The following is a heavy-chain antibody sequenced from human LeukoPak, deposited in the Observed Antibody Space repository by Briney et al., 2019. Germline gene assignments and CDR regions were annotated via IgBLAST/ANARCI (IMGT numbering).Heavy chain of an antibody. CDR1: RYTFSGFTGYY. CDR3: ARGGESKEAVVLKGWFDP. Sequence: ASVKVSCKASRYTFSGFTGYYIHWVRQAPGQGLEWMGWLNPNSVGTNSAQKFQGRVTMTRDTSISTAYMELSRLGSDDTAVYYCARGGESKEAVVLKGWFDPWGQGTLVTVSS. V-gene: IGHV1-2*02. D-gene: IGHD6-19*01. J-gene: IGHJ5*02. CDR2: LNPNSVGT.